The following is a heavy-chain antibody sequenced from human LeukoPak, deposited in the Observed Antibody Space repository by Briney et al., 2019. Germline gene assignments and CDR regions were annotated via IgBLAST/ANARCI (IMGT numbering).Heavy chain of an antibody. CDR3: AREGCSSTSCYTLAFDY. D-gene: IGHD2-2*02. CDR2: IYTSGST. Sequence: SETLSLTCTVSGGSISSSYWSWIRQPAGKGLEWIGRIYTSGSTNYNPSLKSRVTMSVDTSKNQFSLKLSSVTAADTAVYYCAREGCSSTSCYTLAFDYWGQGTLVTVSS. CDR1: GGSISSSY. J-gene: IGHJ4*02. V-gene: IGHV4-4*07.